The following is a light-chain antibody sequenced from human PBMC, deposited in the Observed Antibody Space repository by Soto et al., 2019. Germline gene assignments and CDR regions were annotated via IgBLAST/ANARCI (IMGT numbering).Light chain of an antibody. Sequence: QSALTQPASVSGSPGQSVTISCTGTSSDIGGYPYVSWYQQYPGKAPKLMIHDVTERPSGVSNRFSGSKSGNKASLTISGLQAEDEGDYYCSSYTSSSHVVFGGGTKLTVL. V-gene: IGLV2-14*03. J-gene: IGLJ2*01. CDR1: SSDIGGYPY. CDR2: DVT. CDR3: SSYTSSSHVV.